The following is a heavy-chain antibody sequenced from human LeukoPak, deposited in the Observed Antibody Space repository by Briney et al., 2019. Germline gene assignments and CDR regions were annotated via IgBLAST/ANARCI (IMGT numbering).Heavy chain of an antibody. CDR3: ARDGSGSSDYYYYGMDV. J-gene: IGHJ6*02. Sequence: GRSLRLSCAASGFTFSSYGMHWVRQAPGKGLERVAVIWYDGSNKYYADSVKGRFTISRDNSKNTLYLQMNSLRAEDTAVYYCARDGSGSSDYYYYGMDVWGQGTTVTVSS. CDR1: GFTFSSYG. V-gene: IGHV3-33*01. CDR2: IWYDGSNK. D-gene: IGHD3-10*01.